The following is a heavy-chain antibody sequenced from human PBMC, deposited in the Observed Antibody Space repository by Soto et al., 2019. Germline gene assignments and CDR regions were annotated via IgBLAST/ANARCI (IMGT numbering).Heavy chain of an antibody. V-gene: IGHV4-30-4*01. CDR3: ARDLDGLHDDTSGPFPRPG. Sequence: QVQLQESGPGQVQPSKTLSLTCTVSGGSISSDDYYWSWIRQAPGRALEWIGYIHSSGSIYYNPSLKSRATMSIDTAGNQFSLKVSSVTVADTAVYYCARDLDGLHDDTSGPFPRPGWGQGTLVTVSS. D-gene: IGHD3-22*01. CDR2: IHSSGSI. J-gene: IGHJ1*01. CDR1: GGSISSDDYY.